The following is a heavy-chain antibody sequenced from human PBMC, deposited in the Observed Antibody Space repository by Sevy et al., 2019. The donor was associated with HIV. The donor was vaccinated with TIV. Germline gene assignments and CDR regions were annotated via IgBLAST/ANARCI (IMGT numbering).Heavy chain of an antibody. CDR2: ISGSGGST. D-gene: IGHD3-3*01. Sequence: GGSLRLSCAASGFIFSSYVMNWVRQAPGKGLEWVSAISGSGGSTYYADSVNGRFTISRDNFKNTLYLEMNSLRVEDTAVYYCAGGFWSGFDYWGQGTLVTVSS. CDR3: AGGFWSGFDY. J-gene: IGHJ4*02. V-gene: IGHV3-23*01. CDR1: GFIFSSYV.